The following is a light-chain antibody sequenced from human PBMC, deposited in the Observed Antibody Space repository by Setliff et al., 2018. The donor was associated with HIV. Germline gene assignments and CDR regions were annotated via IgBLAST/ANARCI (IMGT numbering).Light chain of an antibody. CDR1: SSDVGSYNF. CDR3: CSYASTGSFV. V-gene: IGLV2-23*02. CDR2: EVS. J-gene: IGLJ1*01. Sequence: ALPQPASVSGYPGQSITISCAGTSSDVGSYNFVSWYQQHPGKAPKLIIYEVSKWPSVVSNHFSGSKSGNTASLTISGLQTEDEAEYYCCSYASTGSFVFGTGTKVTVL.